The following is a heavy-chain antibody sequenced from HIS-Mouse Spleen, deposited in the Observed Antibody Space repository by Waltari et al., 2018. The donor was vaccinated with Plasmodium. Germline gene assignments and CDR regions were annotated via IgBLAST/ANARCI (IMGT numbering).Heavy chain of an antibody. CDR2: ISYDVSNK. D-gene: IGHD3-16*01. Sequence: QVQLVESGGGVVQPGRSLRLSCAASGFTFSSYGMHWVRQAPGKGRGWVAVISYDVSNKYYADSVKGRFTISRDNSKNTLYLQMNSLRAEDTAVYYCAKAQGVINFDYWGQGTLVTVSS. CDR3: AKAQGVINFDY. CDR1: GFTFSSYG. V-gene: IGHV3-30*18. J-gene: IGHJ4*02.